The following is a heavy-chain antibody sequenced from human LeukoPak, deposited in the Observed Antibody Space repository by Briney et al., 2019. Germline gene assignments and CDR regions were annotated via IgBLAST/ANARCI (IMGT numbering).Heavy chain of an antibody. J-gene: IGHJ5*02. D-gene: IGHD6-13*01. V-gene: IGHV1-8*01. CDR3: AGRRPGRQQQLVRGNWFDP. CDR2: MNPNSGNT. CDR1: GYTFTSYD. Sequence: ASVTVSCKASGYTFTSYDINWVRQATGQGLEWMGWMNPNSGNTGYAQKFQGRVTMTRNTSISTAYMELSSLRSEDTAVYYCAGRRPGRQQQLVRGNWFDPWGQGTMVTVSS.